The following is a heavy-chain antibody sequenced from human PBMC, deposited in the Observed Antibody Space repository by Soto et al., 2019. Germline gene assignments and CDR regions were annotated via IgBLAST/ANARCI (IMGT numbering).Heavy chain of an antibody. CDR3: ARDKGYCSDTSCPDFDY. V-gene: IGHV1-69*08. Sequence: QVQLVQSGAEVKKPGSSVKVSCKASGGTLSSYTFSWVRQAPGQGLERMGRLIPNLGVTNYAKKLQGRFTIVVDTSTSTAYMELNSLRYEDTAVYYCARDKGYCSDTSCPDFDYWGQGTLVTVSS. CDR1: GGTLSSYT. D-gene: IGHD2-15*01. J-gene: IGHJ4*02. CDR2: LIPNLGVT.